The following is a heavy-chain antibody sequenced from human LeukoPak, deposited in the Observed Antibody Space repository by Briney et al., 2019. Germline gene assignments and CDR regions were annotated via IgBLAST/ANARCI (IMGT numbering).Heavy chain of an antibody. Sequence: GESLKISCKGSGYSFTSYWIGWVRQMPGKGLEWMGIIYPGDSDTRYSPSFQGQVTISADKSISTAYLQWSSLKASDTAMYYCARSALTGYYYYYYYMDVWGKGTTVTISS. V-gene: IGHV5-51*01. CDR1: GYSFTSYW. CDR2: IYPGDSDT. CDR3: ARSALTGYYYYYYYMDV. J-gene: IGHJ6*03. D-gene: IGHD2-2*01.